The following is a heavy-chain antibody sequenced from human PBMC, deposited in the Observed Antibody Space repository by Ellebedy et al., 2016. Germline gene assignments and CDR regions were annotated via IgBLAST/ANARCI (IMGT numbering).Heavy chain of an antibody. CDR3: ARSPPAGYNLYYFDC. Sequence: GESLKISCAASGFTVSSNYMSWVRQAPGKGLEWVSSIYGGGNTYYTDSVKGRFTISRDNSKNTLFLQMNSLRAEDTAVYYCARSPPAGYNLYYFDCWGQGTLVTVSS. D-gene: IGHD5-24*01. CDR1: GFTVSSNY. J-gene: IGHJ4*02. V-gene: IGHV3-66*01. CDR2: IYGGGNT.